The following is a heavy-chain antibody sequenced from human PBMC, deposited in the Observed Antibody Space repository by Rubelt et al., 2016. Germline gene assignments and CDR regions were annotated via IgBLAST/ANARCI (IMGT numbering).Heavy chain of an antibody. CDR3: ARDGGNQNWFDP. CDR1: GYTFSDYS. Sequence: EVQLVESGGDLVRPGGSLRLSCAASGYTFSDYSMNWVRQAPGKGLEWVSYIRVNDGVTYYADSVKGRFAISTDKAKNSLYLRMDSLKDEDTAVYYCARDGGNQNWFDPWGQGTLVTVSS. V-gene: IGHV3-48*02. D-gene: IGHD1-14*01. J-gene: IGHJ5*02. CDR2: IRVNDGVT.